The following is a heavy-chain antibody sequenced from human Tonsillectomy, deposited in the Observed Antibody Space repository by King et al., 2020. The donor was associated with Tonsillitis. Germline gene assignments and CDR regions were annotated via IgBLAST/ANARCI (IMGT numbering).Heavy chain of an antibody. J-gene: IGHJ4*02. Sequence: VQLVESGGGVFQPGRSLRLSCAASGFTFSNYGMHWVRQAPGKGLEWVALISYDGGNKYYADSVKGRFTISRDNSKNTLYLQMNSLRAEDTAVFYCAKDRAVADDYFDFWGQGTLVTVSS. CDR3: AKDRAVADDYFDF. CDR1: GFTFSNYG. V-gene: IGHV3-30*18. CDR2: ISYDGGNK. D-gene: IGHD6-19*01.